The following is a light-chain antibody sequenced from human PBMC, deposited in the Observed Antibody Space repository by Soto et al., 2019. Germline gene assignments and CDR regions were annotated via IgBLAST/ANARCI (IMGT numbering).Light chain of an antibody. CDR1: QSVRRY. CDR3: QQRNNWPPIT. CDR2: DAS. V-gene: IGKV3-11*01. Sequence: EIVLTQSPATLSLSPGERATLSCRASQSVRRYLAWYQQKPGQAPKLLIYDASTRATGIPAGFSGSGSETDFTLTITRLEPEDFAVYYCQQRNNWPPITFGQGTRLEIK. J-gene: IGKJ5*01.